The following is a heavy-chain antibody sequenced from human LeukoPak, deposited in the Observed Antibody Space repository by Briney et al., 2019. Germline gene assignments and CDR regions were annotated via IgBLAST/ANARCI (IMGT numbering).Heavy chain of an antibody. CDR2: ISWNSGSI. V-gene: IGHV3-9*01. Sequence: GGSLRLSCAASGFTFDDYAMHWVRQARGKGLEWVSGISWNSGSIGYADSVKGRFTISRDNAKNSLYLQMNSLRAEDTALYYCAKDIYSSSWYYFDYWGQGTLVTVSS. J-gene: IGHJ4*02. D-gene: IGHD6-13*01. CDR3: AKDIYSSSWYYFDY. CDR1: GFTFDDYA.